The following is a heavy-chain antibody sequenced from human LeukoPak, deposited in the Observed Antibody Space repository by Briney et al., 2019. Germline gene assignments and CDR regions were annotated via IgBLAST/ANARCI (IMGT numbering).Heavy chain of an antibody. CDR3: ARGGNYDFWSGYWLRRDYYYGMDV. CDR1: GGSISSGGYS. Sequence: PSQTLSLTCAVSGGSISSGGYSWSWIRQPPGKGLEWIGYIYHSGGTYYNPSLKSRVTISVDRSKNQFSLKLSSVTAADTAVYYCARGGNYDFWSGYWLRRDYYYGMDVWGQGTTVTVSS. J-gene: IGHJ6*02. V-gene: IGHV4-30-2*01. CDR2: IYHSGGT. D-gene: IGHD3-3*01.